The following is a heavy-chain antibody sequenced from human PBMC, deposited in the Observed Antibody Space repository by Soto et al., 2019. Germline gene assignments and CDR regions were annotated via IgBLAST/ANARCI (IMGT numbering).Heavy chain of an antibody. D-gene: IGHD5-12*01. CDR1: GGSISSSNW. Sequence: QVQLQESGPGLVKPSGTLSLTCAVSGGSISSSNWWSWVRQPPGKGLEWIGEIYHSGSTNYNPSLKSRVTISEDKSKNQFSLKLSSVTAADTAVYYCARKGADGYNYELSYFAYWGQGTLVTVSS. J-gene: IGHJ4*02. V-gene: IGHV4-4*02. CDR2: IYHSGST. CDR3: ARKGADGYNYELSYFAY.